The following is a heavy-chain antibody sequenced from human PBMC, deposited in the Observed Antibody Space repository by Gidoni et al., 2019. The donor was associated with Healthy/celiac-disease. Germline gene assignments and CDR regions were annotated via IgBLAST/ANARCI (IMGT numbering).Heavy chain of an antibody. V-gene: IGHV3-33*01. D-gene: IGHD3-9*01. J-gene: IGHJ4*02. CDR3: AREVEPYYDILTGYCLGY. CDR1: GFTFSSYG. Sequence: QVQLVESGGGVVQPGRSLRLSCAASGFTFSSYGMHWVRQAPGKGREWGAVIWYDGSNKYYADSVKGRFTISRDNSKNTLYLQMNSLRAEDTAVYYCAREVEPYYDILTGYCLGYWGQGTLVTVSS. CDR2: IWYDGSNK.